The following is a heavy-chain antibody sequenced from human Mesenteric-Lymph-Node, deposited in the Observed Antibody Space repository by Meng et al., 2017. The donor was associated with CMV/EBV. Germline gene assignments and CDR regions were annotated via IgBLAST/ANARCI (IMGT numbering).Heavy chain of an antibody. CDR3: ARDRPQLELRYYYGMDV. CDR1: GFTFSTCG. D-gene: IGHD1-7*01. Sequence: GGSLRLSCAASGFTFSTCGMHWVRQAPGQGLEWMGWISAYNGNTNYAQKFQDRVTMTTDTSTSTAYMELRSLRSDDTAVYYCARDRPQLELRYYYGMDVWGQGTTVTVSS. V-gene: IGHV1-18*01. J-gene: IGHJ6*02. CDR2: ISAYNGNT.